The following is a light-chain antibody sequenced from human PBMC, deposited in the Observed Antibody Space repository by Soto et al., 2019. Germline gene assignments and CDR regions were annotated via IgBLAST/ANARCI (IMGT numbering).Light chain of an antibody. CDR3: QQYGSSPYT. Sequence: EIVMTQSPATLSVSPGERATLSCRASQSVSSSYLAWYQQKPGQAPRLLIYGASSRATGIPDRFSGSGSGTDFTLTISRLEPADFAVYYCQQYGSSPYTFGQGTKLEIK. CDR2: GAS. J-gene: IGKJ2*01. CDR1: QSVSSSY. V-gene: IGKV3-20*01.